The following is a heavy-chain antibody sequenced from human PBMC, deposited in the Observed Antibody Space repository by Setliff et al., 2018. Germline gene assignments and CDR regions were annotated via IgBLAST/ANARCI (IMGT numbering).Heavy chain of an antibody. CDR2: IYIGGSA. CDR1: GGSISSYY. D-gene: IGHD6-19*01. Sequence: SETLSLTCTVSGGSISSYYWSWIRQPAGKGLEWIGHIYIGGSADYNPSLKSRVTMSIDTSKNQFPLKLNSVTAADMAVYYCAREQWLDPPGYYYMDVWAKGTTVTVSS. V-gene: IGHV4-4*07. J-gene: IGHJ6*03. CDR3: AREQWLDPPGYYYMDV.